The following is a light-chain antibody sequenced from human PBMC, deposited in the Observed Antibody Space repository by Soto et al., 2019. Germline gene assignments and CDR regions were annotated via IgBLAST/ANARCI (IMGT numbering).Light chain of an antibody. CDR3: CSYAGSYTFV. Sequence: QSALTQPRSVSGSPGQSVTISCTGTSSDVGGYNYVSWYQQHPGKAPKHMIYDVSKRPSGVPDRFSGSKSGNTAFLTISGLQAEDEADYYCCSYAGSYTFVFGTGTKLTVL. CDR2: DVS. CDR1: SSDVGGYNY. J-gene: IGLJ1*01. V-gene: IGLV2-11*01.